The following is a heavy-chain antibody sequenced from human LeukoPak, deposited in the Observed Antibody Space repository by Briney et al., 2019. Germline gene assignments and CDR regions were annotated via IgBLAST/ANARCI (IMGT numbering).Heavy chain of an antibody. CDR1: SGSIGDHY. D-gene: IGHD3-16*01. V-gene: IGHV4-4*07. CDR2: IHNSGST. J-gene: IGHJ4*02. CDR3: AGDRSSAYYRDFFDY. Sequence: PSETLSLTCTVSSGSIGDHYWSWIRQSAEKGLEWIGRIHNSGSTNYSPSLKSRVTMSMDASKNRFSLMLTSVTAADTALYYCAGDRSSAYYRDFFDYWGQGALVTVSS.